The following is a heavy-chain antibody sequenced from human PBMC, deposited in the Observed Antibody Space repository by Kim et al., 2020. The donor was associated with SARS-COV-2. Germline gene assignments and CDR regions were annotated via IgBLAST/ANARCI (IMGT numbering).Heavy chain of an antibody. D-gene: IGHD6-13*01. J-gene: IGHJ6*02. CDR3: ARHHRFGSSWYRTHYYYYYGMDV. CDR1: GGSISSSSYY. CDR2: IYYSGST. V-gene: IGHV4-39*01. Sequence: SETLSLTCTVSGGSISSSSYYWGWIRQPPGKGLEWIGSIYYSGSTYYNPSLKSRVTISVDSSKNQFSRKLSSVTAADTAVYYCARHHRFGSSWYRTHYYYYYGMDVWGQGTPVTVSS.